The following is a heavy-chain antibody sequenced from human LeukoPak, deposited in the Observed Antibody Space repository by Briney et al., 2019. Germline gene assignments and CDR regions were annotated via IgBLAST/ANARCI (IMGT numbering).Heavy chain of an antibody. CDR2: INSDGSNT. CDR1: GFAFSSHW. J-gene: IGHJ4*02. D-gene: IGHD4-23*01. V-gene: IGHV3-74*01. CDR3: TRDLMDFDYGDKGGNY. Sequence: PGGSLRLSCAASGFAFSSHWMHWVRQVPGKGLVWLSRINSDGSNTIYADSVEGRFTISRDNVKNTLYLQMNSLRAEDTAVYYCTRDLMDFDYGDKGGNYWGQGTLVTASS.